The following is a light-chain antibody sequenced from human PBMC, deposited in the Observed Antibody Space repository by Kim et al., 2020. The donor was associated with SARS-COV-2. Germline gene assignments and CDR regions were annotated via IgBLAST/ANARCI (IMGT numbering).Light chain of an antibody. J-gene: IGKJ1*01. CDR3: QKNNSVPMT. CDR1: QDIDNS. Sequence: ASVGDRVTITCRASQDIDNSLAWYQQKPGKVPKLLIYAASTLQTGVPSRFSGGGSGTEFTLTISSLQTEDVATYYCQKNNSVPMTFGQGTKVDIK. V-gene: IGKV1-27*01. CDR2: AAS.